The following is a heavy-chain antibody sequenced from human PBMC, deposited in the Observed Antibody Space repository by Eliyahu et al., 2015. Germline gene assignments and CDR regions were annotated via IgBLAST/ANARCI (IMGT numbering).Heavy chain of an antibody. J-gene: IGHJ4*02. CDR2: ISASGAST. Sequence: EVQLVESGGGLVQPGGSLRLSCAASGFTFITYAMSWVRQPPGEGLEWVSAISASGASTYYADSVKGRFTISRDNSKNTLYLQMNSLRAEDTAVYYCAKGGRYTSGYPSDYWGQGTLVTVSS. CDR3: AKGGRYTSGYPSDY. D-gene: IGHD3-22*01. V-gene: IGHV3-23*04. CDR1: GFTFITYA.